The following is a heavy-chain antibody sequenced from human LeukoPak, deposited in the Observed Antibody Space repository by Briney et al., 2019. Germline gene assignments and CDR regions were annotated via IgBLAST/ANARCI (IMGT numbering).Heavy chain of an antibody. CDR3: ARGIAVAGHDQ. CDR2: INPNSGAT. D-gene: IGHD6-19*01. Sequence: ASVKVSCKASGYIFTAYYLHWVRQAPGQGLEWMGWINPNSGATNYAQKFQGRVTVTRDTSISTIYMDLSRLTSDDAAVYYCARGIAVAGHDQWGQGTLVTVSS. J-gene: IGHJ4*02. CDR1: GYIFTAYY. V-gene: IGHV1-2*02.